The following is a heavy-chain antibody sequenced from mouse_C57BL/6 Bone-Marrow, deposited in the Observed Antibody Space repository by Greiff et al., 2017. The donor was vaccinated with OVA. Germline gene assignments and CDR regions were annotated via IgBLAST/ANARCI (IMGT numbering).Heavy chain of an antibody. V-gene: IGHV1-81*01. CDR1: GYTFTSSG. D-gene: IGHD2-5*01. J-gene: IGHJ2*01. CDR2: IYPRSGNT. CDR3: AKGSNCY. Sequence: VQLQQSGAELARPGASVKLSCKASGYTFTSSGISWVKQRPGQGLEWIGEIYPRSGNTYSNEKFKGKATMTADKSSSTAYMELRSLTSEDSAVYFCAKGSNCYWGQGTTLTVSS.